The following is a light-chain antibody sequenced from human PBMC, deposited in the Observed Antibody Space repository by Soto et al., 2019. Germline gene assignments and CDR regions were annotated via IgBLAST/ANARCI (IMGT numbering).Light chain of an antibody. CDR3: QQDNKWPRT. J-gene: IGKJ1*01. CDR2: GAS. Sequence: EIVLTQSPDTLSVSPGERATLSCRSSQSVSSNLAWYQQKPGQAPRLLIYGASTRATGIPARFGGSGSGTEFTLTISSLQSEDFAVYYCQQDNKWPRTFGQGTKVDVK. V-gene: IGKV3-15*01. CDR1: QSVSSN.